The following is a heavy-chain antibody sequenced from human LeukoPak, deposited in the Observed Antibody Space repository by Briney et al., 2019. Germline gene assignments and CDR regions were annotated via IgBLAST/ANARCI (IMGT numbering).Heavy chain of an antibody. D-gene: IGHD2-21*01. CDR1: GFTFSSYA. CDR3: ARGIYCGGDCSYPDV. CDR2: ISYDGSNK. Sequence: SGGSLRLSCAASGFTFSSYAMHWVRQAPGKGLEWVAVISYDGSNKYYADSVKGRFTISRDNSKNTLYLQMNSLRAEDTAVYYCARGIYCGGDCSYPDVWGKGTTVTVSS. V-gene: IGHV3-30-3*01. J-gene: IGHJ6*04.